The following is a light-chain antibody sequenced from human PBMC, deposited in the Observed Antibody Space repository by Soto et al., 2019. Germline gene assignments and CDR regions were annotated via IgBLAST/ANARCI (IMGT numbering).Light chain of an antibody. J-gene: IGKJ4*01. Sequence: DIQMTQSPSSLSASVGDRVTITCQANQDISNYLNWYQQKPGKAPKLLIYDASNLETGVPSRFSGSGSGTDFTFTINNLQPEDIATYYCQQYDNRLTFGGGTKVEIK. V-gene: IGKV1-33*01. CDR3: QQYDNRLT. CDR2: DAS. CDR1: QDISNY.